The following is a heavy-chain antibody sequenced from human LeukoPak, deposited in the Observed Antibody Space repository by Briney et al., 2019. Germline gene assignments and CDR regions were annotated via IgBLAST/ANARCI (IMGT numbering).Heavy chain of an antibody. J-gene: IGHJ6*03. CDR1: GFTFDDYT. CDR3: AKDATRYYYYMDV. Sequence: PGGSLRLSCAASGFTFDDYTMHWVRQAPGKGLEWVSLISWDGGSTYYADSVKGRFTVSRDNSKNSLYLQMNSLRTEDTALYYCAKDATRYYYYMDVWGKGTTVTVSS. CDR2: ISWDGGST. V-gene: IGHV3-43*01.